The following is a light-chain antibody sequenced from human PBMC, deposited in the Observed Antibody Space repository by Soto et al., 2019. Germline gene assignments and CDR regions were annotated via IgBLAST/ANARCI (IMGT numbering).Light chain of an antibody. Sequence: DIQMTQSPSTLSASVGDRVTITCRASQTINSWLAWYQRKPGKAPTLLLYKASSLQSGVPSRFSGSGSGTEFTLTISNLQPDDFATYYCQQYNHWYTFGQGTKLEIK. J-gene: IGKJ2*01. V-gene: IGKV1-5*03. CDR3: QQYNHWYT. CDR1: QTINSW. CDR2: KAS.